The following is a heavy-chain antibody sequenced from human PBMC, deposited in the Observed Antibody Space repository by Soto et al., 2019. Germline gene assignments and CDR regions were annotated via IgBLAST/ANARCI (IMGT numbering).Heavy chain of an antibody. CDR3: ARGGYYGSGSYYNVENTDAFDI. CDR1: GGTFSSYT. Sequence: QVQLVQSGAEVKKPGSSVKVSCKASGGTFSSYTISWVRQAPGQGLEWMGRIIPILGIANYAQKFQGRVTITADKCTSTAYMELSSLRSEDTAVYYCARGGYYGSGSYYNVENTDAFDIWGQGTMVTVSS. V-gene: IGHV1-69*02. J-gene: IGHJ3*02. D-gene: IGHD3-10*01. CDR2: IIPILGIA.